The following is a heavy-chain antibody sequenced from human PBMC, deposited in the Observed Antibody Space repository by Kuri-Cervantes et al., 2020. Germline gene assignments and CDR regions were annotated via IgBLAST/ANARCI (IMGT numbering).Heavy chain of an antibody. J-gene: IGHJ6*03. CDR2: INAANGNT. D-gene: IGHD4-11*01. Sequence: ASVKVSCKASGYTFSNYAMHWVRQAPGQRLEWMGWINAANGNTKYSQNFQGRVTITRDTSASTAYMELSSLRSEDTAVYYCARDRDRTTGYYYYMDVWGKGTTVTVSS. CDR3: ARDRDRTTGYYYYMDV. V-gene: IGHV1-3*01. CDR1: GYTFSNYA.